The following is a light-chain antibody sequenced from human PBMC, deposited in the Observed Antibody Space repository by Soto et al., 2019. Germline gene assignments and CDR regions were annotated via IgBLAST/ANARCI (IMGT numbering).Light chain of an antibody. J-gene: IGLJ1*01. V-gene: IGLV2-14*01. CDR1: RSDVGGYKH. CDR2: EVS. Sequence: QSVLTQPASVSGSPGQSITISRTGTRSDVGGYKHVSWYQHHPGKAPKLMIYEVSNRPSGVSNRFSGSKSGYTASLTISGLQAEDEADYYCNSQRSSGTRVFGTGTKVTVL. CDR3: NSQRSSGTRV.